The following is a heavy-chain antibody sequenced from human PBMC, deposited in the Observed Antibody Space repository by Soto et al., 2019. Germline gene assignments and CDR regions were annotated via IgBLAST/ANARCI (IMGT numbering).Heavy chain of an antibody. Sequence: SETLSLTCTVSGDSMSAYYWSWIRQPPGKGLEWIGYIYYSGSTNYNPSLKSRVTISVDTSKKQFSLNLRSVTAADTAVYYCATLVVVAATGWFDPWGQGTLVTVYS. CDR1: GDSMSAYY. D-gene: IGHD2-15*01. CDR2: IYYSGST. J-gene: IGHJ5*02. V-gene: IGHV4-59*01. CDR3: ATLVVVAATGWFDP.